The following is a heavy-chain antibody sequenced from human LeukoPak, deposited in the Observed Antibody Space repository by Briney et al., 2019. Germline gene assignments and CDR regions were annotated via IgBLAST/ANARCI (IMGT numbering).Heavy chain of an antibody. J-gene: IGHJ3*02. V-gene: IGHV4-59*01. CDR2: IYYSGST. CDR1: GGSISSYY. Sequence: PSETLSLTCTVSGGSISSYYWSWIRQPPGKGLEWIGYIYYSGSTNYNPSLKSRVTISVDTSKNQFSLKLSSVTAADTAVYYCARASGFDDAFDIWGQGTVVTVSS. D-gene: IGHD5-12*01. CDR3: ARASGFDDAFDI.